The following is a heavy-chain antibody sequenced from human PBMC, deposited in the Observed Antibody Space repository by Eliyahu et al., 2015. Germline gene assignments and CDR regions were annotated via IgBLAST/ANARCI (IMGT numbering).Heavy chain of an antibody. V-gene: IGHV2-5*02. D-gene: IGHD1-26*01. J-gene: IGHJ4*02. CDR3: AHRGYSGTYYYFDY. Sequence: QITLKESGPTLVKPTQTLTLTCTFSGFSLSXGGVGVGWIRQPPGKALEWLALIYWDDDKRYSPSLKSRLTITKDTSKNQVVLTMTNMDPVDTATYYCAHRGYSGTYYYFDYWGQGTLVTVSS. CDR1: GFSLSXGGVG. CDR2: IYWDDDK.